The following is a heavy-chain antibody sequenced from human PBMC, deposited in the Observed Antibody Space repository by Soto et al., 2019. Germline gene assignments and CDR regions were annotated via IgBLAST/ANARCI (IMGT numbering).Heavy chain of an antibody. V-gene: IGHV4-59*01. Sequence: SETLSLTCTVSGGSISSYYWSWIRQPPGKGLEWIGYIYYSGSTNYNPSLKSRVTISVDTSKNQFSLKLSSVTAADTAVYYCARKYGVDAFDIWGPGTMVTVAS. D-gene: IGHD4-17*01. CDR2: IYYSGST. CDR1: GGSISSYY. CDR3: ARKYGVDAFDI. J-gene: IGHJ3*02.